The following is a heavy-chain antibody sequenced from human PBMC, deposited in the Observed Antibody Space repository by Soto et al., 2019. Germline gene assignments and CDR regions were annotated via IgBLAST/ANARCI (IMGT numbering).Heavy chain of an antibody. J-gene: IGHJ6*02. CDR1: GYSFTSYW. V-gene: IGHV5-51*01. CDR2: IYPGDSDT. CDR3: ARDYYDILTGYIGMDV. D-gene: IGHD3-9*01. Sequence: PGESLKISCKGSGYSFTSYWIGWVRQMPGKGLEWMGIIYPGDSDTRYSPSFQGQVTISVDTSKNQFSLKLSSVTAADTAVYYCARDYYDILTGYIGMDVWGQGTTVTVSS.